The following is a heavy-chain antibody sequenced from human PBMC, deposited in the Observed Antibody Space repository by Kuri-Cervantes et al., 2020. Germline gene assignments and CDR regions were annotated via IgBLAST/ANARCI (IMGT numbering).Heavy chain of an antibody. CDR3: ARERTGSRGWLTHPIFDY. V-gene: IGHV3-21*04. D-gene: IGHD6-19*01. Sequence: GGSLRLSCAASGFTFSSYSMNWVRQAPGKGLEWVSSISSSGSYIYYADSVKGRFTISRDNAKNSLYLQMNSLRAEDTAVYYCARERTGSRGWLTHPIFDYWGQGTLVTVSS. CDR2: ISSSGSYI. J-gene: IGHJ4*02. CDR1: GFTFSSYS.